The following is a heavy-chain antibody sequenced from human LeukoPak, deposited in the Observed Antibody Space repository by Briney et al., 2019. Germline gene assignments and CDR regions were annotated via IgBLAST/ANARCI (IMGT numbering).Heavy chain of an antibody. CDR1: GGSISSSSYY. Sequence: SSETLSLTCTVSGGSISSSSYYWGWIRQPPGKGLEWIGSIYCSGSTYYNPSLKSRVTISVDTSKNQFSLKLSSVTAADTAVYYCARQRRYCSSTSCYAFDYWGQGTLVTVSS. V-gene: IGHV4-39*01. CDR2: IYCSGST. CDR3: ARQRRYCSSTSCYAFDY. D-gene: IGHD2-2*01. J-gene: IGHJ4*02.